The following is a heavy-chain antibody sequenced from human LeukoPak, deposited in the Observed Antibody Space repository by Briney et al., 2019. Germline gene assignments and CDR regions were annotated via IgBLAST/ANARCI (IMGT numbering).Heavy chain of an antibody. J-gene: IGHJ4*02. Sequence: SETLSLTCAVYGGSFSGYYWSWIRQPPGKGLEWIGEINHSGSTGYNPSLTSRVTISVDTSKNQLSLKLSSVTAADTAVYYCARESYDSSGYYPDYWGQGTLVTVSS. CDR2: INHSGST. V-gene: IGHV4-34*01. CDR1: GGSFSGYY. CDR3: ARESYDSSGYYPDY. D-gene: IGHD3-22*01.